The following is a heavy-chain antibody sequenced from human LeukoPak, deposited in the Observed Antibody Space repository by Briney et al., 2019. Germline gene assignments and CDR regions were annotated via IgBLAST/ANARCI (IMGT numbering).Heavy chain of an antibody. J-gene: IGHJ4*01. CDR3: AGGPPVTTAYFDY. CDR1: GYTFTRDA. CDR2: INAGEGNT. Sequence: GASVKVSCKASGYTFTRDAIHWVRQAPGQRPEWMGWINAGEGNTKYLQKFQDRVSFTRDTSANIAYMELSSLRSEDTAVYYCAGGPPVTTAYFDYWGQGTLVTVSS. V-gene: IGHV1-3*01. D-gene: IGHD1-1*01.